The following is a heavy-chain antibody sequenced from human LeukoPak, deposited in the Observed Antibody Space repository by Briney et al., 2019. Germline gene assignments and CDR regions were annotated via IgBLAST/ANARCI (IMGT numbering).Heavy chain of an antibody. V-gene: IGHV4-39*02. J-gene: IGHJ5*02. Sequence: SETLSLTCTVSGGSISSSRHYWGWIRQPPGKGLEWIGSIFYSGTTYYNPSLRSRVSLSVDTSENQFSLKLSSVTAADTAVYYCARDYGCVHPWGQGTLVTVSS. CDR2: IFYSGTT. CDR3: ARDYGCVHP. D-gene: IGHD3-16*01. CDR1: GGSISSSRHY.